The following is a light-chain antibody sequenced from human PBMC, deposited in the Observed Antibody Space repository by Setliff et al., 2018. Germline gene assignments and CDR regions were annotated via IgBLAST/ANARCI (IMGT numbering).Light chain of an antibody. V-gene: IGLV1-40*01. CDR1: TFNIGSGYV. CDR3: QSYDSSLHSVE. CDR2: DNT. J-gene: IGLJ2*01. Sequence: QSVLTQPPSVSGAPGQRVTISCIGSTFNIGSGYVVYWYQQHPGTAPKLLIYDNTYRPSGVPDRFSGSKSATSATLTITGLQAEDEADYYCQSYDSSLHSVEFGGGTKVTVL.